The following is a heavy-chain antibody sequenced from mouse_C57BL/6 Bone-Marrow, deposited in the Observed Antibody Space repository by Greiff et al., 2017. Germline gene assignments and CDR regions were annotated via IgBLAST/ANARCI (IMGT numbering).Heavy chain of an antibody. CDR3: ARTGGYFDV. CDR1: GYTFTSYW. D-gene: IGHD4-1*01. V-gene: IGHV1-52*01. Sequence: QVQLQQPGAELVRPGSSVKLSCKASGYTFTSYWMHWVKQRPIQGLEWIGNIDPSDSETPYNQKFKDKATLTVDKSSSTAYMQLSSLTSEDSAVYYCARTGGYFDVWGTGTTVTVSS. J-gene: IGHJ1*03. CDR2: IDPSDSET.